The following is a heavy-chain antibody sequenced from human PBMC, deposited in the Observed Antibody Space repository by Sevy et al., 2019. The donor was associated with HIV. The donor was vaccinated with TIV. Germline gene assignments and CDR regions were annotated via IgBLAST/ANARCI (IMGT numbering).Heavy chain of an antibody. Sequence: GRSLRLSCAASGFTFSGSAMHWVRQASGKGLEWVGRIRSKANSYATAYAASVKGRFTISRDDSKKTAYLQMNSLKTEDTAVYFCTRHVPDLKGTGTGYYYYGMDVWGQGTTVTVSS. CDR1: GFTFSGSA. J-gene: IGHJ6*02. D-gene: IGHD1-7*01. CDR2: IRSKANSYAT. V-gene: IGHV3-73*01. CDR3: TRHVPDLKGTGTGYYYYGMDV.